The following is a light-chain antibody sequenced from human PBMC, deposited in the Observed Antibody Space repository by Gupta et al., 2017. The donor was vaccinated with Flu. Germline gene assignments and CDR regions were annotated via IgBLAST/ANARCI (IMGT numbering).Light chain of an antibody. CDR3: QQRSNWPLFT. CDR2: DAS. CDR1: QSVSSY. V-gene: IGKV3-11*01. J-gene: IGKJ3*01. Sequence: EIVLTQSPATLSLSPGERATLSCRASQSVSSYLAWYQQKPGQAPRPLIYDASNRATGIPARFSGSGSGTDFTLTISSREPEDFAVYYCQQRSNWPLFTFGPGTKVDIK.